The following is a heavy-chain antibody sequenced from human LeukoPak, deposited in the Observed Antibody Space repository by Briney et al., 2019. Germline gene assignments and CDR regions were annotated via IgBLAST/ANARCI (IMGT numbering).Heavy chain of an antibody. Sequence: PSETLSLTCTVSGGSISSSSYYWGWIRQPPGKGLEWIGSIYYSGSTYYNPSLKSRVTISVDTPKNQFSLKLSSVTAADTAVYYCARTSGYCSSTSCFYFDYWGQGTLVTVSS. D-gene: IGHD2-2*01. J-gene: IGHJ4*02. CDR1: GGSISSSSYY. V-gene: IGHV4-39*01. CDR2: IYYSGST. CDR3: ARTSGYCSSTSCFYFDY.